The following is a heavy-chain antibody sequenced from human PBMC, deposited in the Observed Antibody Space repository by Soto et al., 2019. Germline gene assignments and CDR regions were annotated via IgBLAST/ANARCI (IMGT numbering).Heavy chain of an antibody. CDR2: IYHTVNT. V-gene: IGHV4-59*11. CDR3: ARLQYTVVTALDI. J-gene: IGHJ3*02. CDR1: DVYIGSHF. Sequence: SETKSLTCIVSDVYIGSHFLSWIRQAPGKGPELVGYIYHTVNTNYNPALKSRVTISMDTSENQLSLQLSSVTAADTAVYYCARLQYTVVTALDIWGQGTMVTVSS. D-gene: IGHD2-15*01.